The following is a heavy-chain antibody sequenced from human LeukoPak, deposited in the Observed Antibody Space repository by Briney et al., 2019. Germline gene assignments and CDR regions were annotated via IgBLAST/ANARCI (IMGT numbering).Heavy chain of an antibody. J-gene: IGHJ5*02. Sequence: PSETLSLACAVYGGSLSGNYWSWIRQPPGKGLEWIGEINHTGSTNYNPSLKSRVTIPVDTSKNQFSLKLSSVTAADTSFYYGAGRIRYCTNGVCSNWFDPWGQGTLVTVSS. V-gene: IGHV4-34*01. CDR1: GGSLSGNY. D-gene: IGHD2-8*01. CDR3: AGRIRYCTNGVCSNWFDP. CDR2: INHTGST.